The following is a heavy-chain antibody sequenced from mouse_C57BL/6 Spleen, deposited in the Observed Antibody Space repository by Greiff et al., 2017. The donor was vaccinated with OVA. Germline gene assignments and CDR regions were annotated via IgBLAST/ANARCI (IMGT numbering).Heavy chain of an antibody. D-gene: IGHD1-1*01. V-gene: IGHV5-17*01. J-gene: IGHJ4*01. CDR3: ATDYYGSSSYAMDY. CDR1: GFTFSDYG. CDR2: ISSGSSTI. Sequence: EVKLVESGGGLVKPGGSLKLSCAASGFTFSDYGMHWVRQAPEKGLEWVAYISSGSSTIYYADTVKGRFTISRANAKNTLFLQMTSLRSEDTAMYYFATDYYGSSSYAMDYWGQGTSVTVSS.